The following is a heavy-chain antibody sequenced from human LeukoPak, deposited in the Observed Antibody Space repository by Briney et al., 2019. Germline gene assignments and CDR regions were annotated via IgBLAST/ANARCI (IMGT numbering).Heavy chain of an antibody. CDR1: GGTFSSYA. V-gene: IGHV1-69*06. CDR2: IIPIFGTA. J-gene: IGHJ5*02. CDR3: ARDRGTAYWFDP. Sequence: GASVKVSCKASGGTFSSYAISWVRQAPGQGLEWMGGIIPIFGTANYAQKFQGRVTITADKSTSTAYMELSSLRSEDTAVYYCARDRGTAYWFDPWGQGTLVTVSS. D-gene: IGHD1-1*01.